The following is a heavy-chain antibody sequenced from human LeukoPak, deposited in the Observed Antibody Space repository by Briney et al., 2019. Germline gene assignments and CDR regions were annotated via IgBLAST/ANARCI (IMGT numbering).Heavy chain of an antibody. CDR2: IIPIFGTA. D-gene: IGHD2-2*01. CDR1: AGTFSSYA. CDR3: ARGPAARYFDY. V-gene: IGHV1-69*13. Sequence: SVKVSCTASAGTFSSYAISWVPPAPGQGLEWMGGIIPIFGTANYAQKFQGGVTLTADESTSTAYMELSSLRSEDTAVYYCARGPAARYFDYWGQGTLVTVSS. J-gene: IGHJ4*02.